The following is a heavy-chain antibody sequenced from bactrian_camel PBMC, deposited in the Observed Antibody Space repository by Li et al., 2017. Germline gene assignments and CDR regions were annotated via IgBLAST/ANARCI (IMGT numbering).Heavy chain of an antibody. CDR2: ISTIGDNT. V-gene: IGHV3S60*01. D-gene: IGHD4*01. CDR3: ATSSRLTGLSLTPGTYNY. J-gene: IGHJ4*01. Sequence: HVQLVESGGGSVQAGGSLRLACASSGYIYGNKCVGWFRQAPGKEREEVAWISTIGDNTYYADSVKGRFTISEDDAKNTVYLQMNSLKLEDTAMYYCATSSRLTGLSLTPGTYNYWGQGTQVTVS. CDR1: GYIYGNKC.